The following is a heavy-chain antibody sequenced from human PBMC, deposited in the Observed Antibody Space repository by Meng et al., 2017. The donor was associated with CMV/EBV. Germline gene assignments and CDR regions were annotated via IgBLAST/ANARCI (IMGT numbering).Heavy chain of an antibody. CDR1: GGSISSSSYY. V-gene: IGHV4-39*01. J-gene: IGHJ2*01. CDR2: IYYSGST. Sequence: SENLSLTCTVSGGSISSSSYYWGWIRQPPGKGLEWIGSIYYSGSTYYNPSLKSRVTISVDTSKNQFSLKLSSVTAADTAVYYCARIIVTVYDFWSNQREYFDLWGRGTLVTVSS. D-gene: IGHD3-3*01. CDR3: ARIIVTVYDFWSNQREYFDL.